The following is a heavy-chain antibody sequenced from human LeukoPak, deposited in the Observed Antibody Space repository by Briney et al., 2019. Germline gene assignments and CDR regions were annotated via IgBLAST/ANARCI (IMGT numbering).Heavy chain of an antibody. D-gene: IGHD5-12*01. CDR2: IYSGGTT. V-gene: IGHV3-66*01. CDR1: GFTVSTNY. J-gene: IGHJ4*02. CDR3: ARYDYGRSGFDY. Sequence: GGSLRLSCAASGFTVSTNYMTWVRQAPGKGLEWVSVIYSGGTTYYADSVKGRFSISRDNSKNSLYLQMNSLRAEDTAVYYCARYDYGRSGFDYWGQGTLVTVSS.